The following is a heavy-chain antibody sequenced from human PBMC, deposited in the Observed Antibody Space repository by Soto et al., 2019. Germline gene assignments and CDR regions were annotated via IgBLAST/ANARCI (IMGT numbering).Heavy chain of an antibody. Sequence: QSGGSLRLSCTASGFLFSNYAFHWVRQAPGKGLEWLAVISYIPSDKYYANSVKGRFTISRDNSKNTLYLQMNSLKTEDTAVYYCTTDPVTMIVVVPSSGWGQGTLVTVSS. CDR3: TTDPVTMIVVVPSSG. J-gene: IGHJ4*02. D-gene: IGHD3-22*01. V-gene: IGHV3-30-3*01. CDR2: ISYIPSDK. CDR1: GFLFSNYA.